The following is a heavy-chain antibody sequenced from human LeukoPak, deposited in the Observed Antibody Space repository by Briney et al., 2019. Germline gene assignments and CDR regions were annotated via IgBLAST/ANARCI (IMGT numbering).Heavy chain of an antibody. CDR1: GFTFSRYE. Sequence: GGSLRLSCAASGFTFSRYEMNWVRQAPGKGLEWVSYISSSDSSIYYADSVKGRFTISRDNAKNSLYLQMNSLRAEDTAVYYCARQQPRVQLDYWGQGTLVTVTS. CDR2: ISSSDSSI. V-gene: IGHV3-48*03. CDR3: ARQQPRVQLDY. J-gene: IGHJ4*02. D-gene: IGHD1-1*01.